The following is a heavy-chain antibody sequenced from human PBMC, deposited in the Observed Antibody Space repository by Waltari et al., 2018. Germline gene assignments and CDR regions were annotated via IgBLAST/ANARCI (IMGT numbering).Heavy chain of an antibody. CDR2: CYSSGST. D-gene: IGHD3-10*01. CDR3: ARRLFTMLRGQDFGMDV. J-gene: IGHJ6*02. CDR1: GGSISNYY. Sequence: QVQLQESGPGLVKPSETLSLTCTVSGGSISNYYWSWIRQPPGKGLEWIGYCYSSGSTRYKPSRKRRVTMSVDTSKNHCSLNLISVTAADTAVYYCARRLFTMLRGQDFGMDVWGQGTTVTVSS. V-gene: IGHV4-59*01.